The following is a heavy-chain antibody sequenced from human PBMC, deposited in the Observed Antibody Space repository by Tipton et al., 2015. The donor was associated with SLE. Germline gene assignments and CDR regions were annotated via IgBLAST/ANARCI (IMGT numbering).Heavy chain of an antibody. V-gene: IGHV4-39*07. D-gene: IGHD3-16*01. CDR2: IYYSGST. Sequence: TLSLTCTVSGGSISSSSYYWGWIRQPPGKGLEWIGSIYYSGSTYYNPSLKSRVTISVDTSKNQFSLKLSSVTAADTAVYYCARAGEAVTTDYWGQGTLVTVSS. J-gene: IGHJ4*02. CDR1: GGSISSSSYY. CDR3: ARAGEAVTTDY.